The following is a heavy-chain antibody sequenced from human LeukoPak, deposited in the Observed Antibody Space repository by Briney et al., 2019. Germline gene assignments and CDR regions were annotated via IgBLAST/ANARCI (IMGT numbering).Heavy chain of an antibody. V-gene: IGHV3-23*01. Sequence: GGSLRLSCAASGFTFSSDAMSWVRQAPGKGLEWVSAISGSGGSTYYADSVKGRFTISRDNSKNTLYLQMNSLRAEDTAVYYCAKGSIRWLQSPFDYWGQGTLVTVSS. CDR1: GFTFSSDA. D-gene: IGHD5-24*01. CDR2: ISGSGGST. J-gene: IGHJ4*02. CDR3: AKGSIRWLQSPFDY.